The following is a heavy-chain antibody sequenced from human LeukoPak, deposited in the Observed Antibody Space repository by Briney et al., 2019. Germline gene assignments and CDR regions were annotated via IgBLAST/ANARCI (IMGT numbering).Heavy chain of an antibody. V-gene: IGHV3-15*05. Sequence: GGSLRLSCVVSGFSFTNAWMSWVRQAPRKGLDWVGRIRTEADGGTADYAAPVKGRFTISRDDSKNTLFLQMNSLESEDTAVYYCTKTSPHFDYWGQGILVTVSS. CDR1: GFSFTNAW. CDR3: TKTSPHFDY. J-gene: IGHJ4*02. CDR2: IRTEADGGTA.